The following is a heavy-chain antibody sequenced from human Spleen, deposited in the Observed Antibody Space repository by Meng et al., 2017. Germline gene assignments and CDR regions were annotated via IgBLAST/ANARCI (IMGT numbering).Heavy chain of an antibody. Sequence: ESLKISCTVSGGSVSSGPYYWTWIRQTPGKGLEWIGFIYYSGSTKYNPSLKSRVTISADTSKNQFSLKVTSMTVADTAVYYCARAWGDYDPFDHWGQVTLVTVSS. CDR3: ARAWGDYDPFDH. CDR2: IYYSGST. CDR1: GGSVSSGPYY. V-gene: IGHV4-61*01. D-gene: IGHD4-17*01. J-gene: IGHJ4*02.